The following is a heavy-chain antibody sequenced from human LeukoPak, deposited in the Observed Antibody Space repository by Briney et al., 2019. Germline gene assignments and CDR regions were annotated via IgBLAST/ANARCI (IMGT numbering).Heavy chain of an antibody. J-gene: IGHJ4*02. CDR3: ARYYDRTGFDY. Sequence: SEALSLTCTVSNGSVRSYYWSWVRQSPGKGLEWIGYIYYSGSTNYNPSLKSRVTISIHTSRNQFSLMLSSVTAADTAMYYCARYYDRTGFDYWGQGTLVTVSS. CDR2: IYYSGST. D-gene: IGHD3-16*01. V-gene: IGHV4-59*08. CDR1: NGSVRSYY.